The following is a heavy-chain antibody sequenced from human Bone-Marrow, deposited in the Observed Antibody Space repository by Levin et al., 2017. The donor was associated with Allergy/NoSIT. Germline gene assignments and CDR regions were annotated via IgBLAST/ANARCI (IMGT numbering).Heavy chain of an antibody. V-gene: IGHV3-53*01. Sequence: QHGESLKISCAASGLTVSNHYMSWVRQAPGKGLEWVALIYSGGGTYYADSVKGRFTISRDNSKNTLYLQMNSLRTEDTAVYHCARNIPVTDLGFWGRGTLVTVSS. D-gene: IGHD1-14*01. CDR1: GLTVSNHY. CDR2: IYSGGGT. CDR3: ARNIPVTDLGF. J-gene: IGHJ4*02.